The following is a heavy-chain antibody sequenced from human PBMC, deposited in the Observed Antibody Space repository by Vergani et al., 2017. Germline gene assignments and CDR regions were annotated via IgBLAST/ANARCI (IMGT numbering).Heavy chain of an antibody. Sequence: VQLVQSGAEVKKPGASVMVSCEASGYIFTRHYIHWVRQAPGQGLEWMGWIKPNSGVTNYAQSFQGRLTMTSDTSISTVYMELSWLSSDDTAFYYCARGAWYDNSGNYRQFDLWGQGTRVTVSS. CDR3: ARGAWYDNSGNYRQFDL. J-gene: IGHJ1*01. D-gene: IGHD3-22*01. V-gene: IGHV1-2*02. CDR1: GYIFTRHY. CDR2: IKPNSGVT.